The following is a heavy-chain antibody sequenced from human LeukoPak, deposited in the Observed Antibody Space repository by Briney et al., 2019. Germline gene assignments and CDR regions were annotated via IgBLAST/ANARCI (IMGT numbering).Heavy chain of an antibody. CDR1: GFTFSTYG. Sequence: GGSLSLSCATSGFTFSTYGMEWVRQAPGKGLEWVSGVSTSGGSTYYADSVKGRFTISRDNSKNTLHLQMNSLRAKDTAIYYCAKQAYDSPRTDFDYWDQGTLVTVSS. D-gene: IGHD3-22*01. J-gene: IGHJ4*02. CDR3: AKQAYDSPRTDFDY. CDR2: VSTSGGST. V-gene: IGHV3-23*01.